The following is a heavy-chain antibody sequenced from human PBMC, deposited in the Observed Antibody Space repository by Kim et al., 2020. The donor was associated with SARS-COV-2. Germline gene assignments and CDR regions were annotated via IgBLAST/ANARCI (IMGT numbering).Heavy chain of an antibody. J-gene: IGHJ4*02. V-gene: IGHV3-30*04. CDR3: ARGDSFVHAPYYFDY. Sequence: GGSLRLSCAASGFTFSSYAMHWVRQAPGKGLEWVAVISYDGSNKYYADSVKGRFTISRDNSKNTLYLQMNSLRAEDTAVYYCARGDSFVHAPYYFDYWGQGTLVTVSS. CDR1: GFTFSSYA. CDR2: ISYDGSNK. D-gene: IGHD1-1*01.